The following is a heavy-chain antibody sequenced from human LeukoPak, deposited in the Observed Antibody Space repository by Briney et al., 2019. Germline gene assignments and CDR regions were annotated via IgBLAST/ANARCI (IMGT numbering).Heavy chain of an antibody. CDR1: GFTFSSYG. CDR3: ANLPSYYDFWSGYRGPSLDY. J-gene: IGHJ4*02. D-gene: IGHD3-3*01. Sequence: GGSLRLSCAASGFTFSSYGMHWVRQAPGKGLEWVAFIRYDGSNKYYADSVKGRFTISRDNSKNTLYLQMNSLRAEDTAVHYCANLPSYYDFWSGYRGPSLDYWGQGTLVTVSS. V-gene: IGHV3-30*02. CDR2: IRYDGSNK.